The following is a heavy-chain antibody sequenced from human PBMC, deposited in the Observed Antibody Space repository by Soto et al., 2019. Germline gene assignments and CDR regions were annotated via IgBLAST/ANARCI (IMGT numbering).Heavy chain of an antibody. D-gene: IGHD3-3*01. CDR3: ARFGLVTFDC. J-gene: IGHJ4*02. Sequence: GALRLSCAASGFIFNTYSMDWVRQAPGKGLEWVASISPSGSYMYYGDSLKGRFTVSRDNAKNSLYLQMDSLRADDTAIYYCARFGLVTFDCWGQGTLVTVSS. V-gene: IGHV3-21*01. CDR2: ISPSGSYM. CDR1: GFIFNTYS.